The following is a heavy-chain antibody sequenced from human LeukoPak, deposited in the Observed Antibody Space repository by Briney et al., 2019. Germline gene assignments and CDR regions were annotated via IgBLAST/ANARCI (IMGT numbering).Heavy chain of an antibody. CDR2: ISYDGSNK. V-gene: IGHV3-30*04. J-gene: IGHJ4*02. D-gene: IGHD2-15*01. CDR3: ARSMVDFDY. Sequence: PGGSLRLSCAASGLTFSSYAMHWVRQAPGKGLEWVAVISYDGSNKYYADSVKGRFTISRDNSKNTLYLQMNSLRAEDTAVYYCARSMVDFDYWGQGTLVTVSS. CDR1: GLTFSSYA.